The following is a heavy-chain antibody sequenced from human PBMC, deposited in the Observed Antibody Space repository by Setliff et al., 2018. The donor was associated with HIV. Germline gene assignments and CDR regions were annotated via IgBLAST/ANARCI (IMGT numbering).Heavy chain of an antibody. J-gene: IGHJ6*03. D-gene: IGHD2-2*01. V-gene: IGHV1-2*02. CDR3: ARGSTAVNYYYYSIDV. CDR2: INPYSGDT. CDR1: GYTFSGYY. Sequence: VKVSCKASGYTFSGYYMHWVRQAPGQGLEWMGWINPYSGDTNYAQKFQGRVTMTRDTSISTAYMELSRLRSDDTAVYYCARGSTAVNYYYYSIDVWGKGTTVTVSS.